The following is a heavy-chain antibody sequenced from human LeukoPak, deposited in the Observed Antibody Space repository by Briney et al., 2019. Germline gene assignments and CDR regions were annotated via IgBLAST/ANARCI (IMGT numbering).Heavy chain of an antibody. CDR3: ARTSPTSHFDF. CDR1: GFTFTTYW. CDR2: INGDGSRS. D-gene: IGHD3-16*01. Sequence: PGGPLRLSCAASGFTFTTYWMHWVRQAPGKGLVWVSRINGDGSRSNYADSVKGRFTISRDNARNTLYLQTNSLRAEDTALYYCARTSPTSHFDFWGQGTLVTVSS. J-gene: IGHJ4*02. V-gene: IGHV3-74*01.